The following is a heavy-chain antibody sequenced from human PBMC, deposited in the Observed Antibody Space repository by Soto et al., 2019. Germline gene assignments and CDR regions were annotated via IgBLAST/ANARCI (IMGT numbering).Heavy chain of an antibody. J-gene: IGHJ3*02. CDR1: GYTFTSYD. Sequence: ASVKVSCKASGYTFTSYDINWVRQATGQGLEWMGWMNPNSGNTGYAQKFQGRVTMTRNTSISTAYMELSSLRSEDTAVYYCARQSRYCSGGSCLLHAFDIWGQGTMVT. D-gene: IGHD2-15*01. CDR2: MNPNSGNT. CDR3: ARQSRYCSGGSCLLHAFDI. V-gene: IGHV1-8*01.